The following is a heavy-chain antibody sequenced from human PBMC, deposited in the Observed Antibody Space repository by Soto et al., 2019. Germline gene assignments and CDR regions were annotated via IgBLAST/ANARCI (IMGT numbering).Heavy chain of an antibody. CDR2: IYYSGST. CDR3: ARHFQLGRTVTRSWWFDP. CDR1: GGSISSSSYY. Sequence: SETLSLTCTVSGGSISSSSYYWGWIRQPPGKGLEWIGGIYYSGSTYYNPSLKSRVTISVDTSKNQFPLKLSSVTAADTAVYYCARHFQLGRTVTRSWWFDPWGQGTLVTVSS. J-gene: IGHJ5*02. D-gene: IGHD4-17*01. V-gene: IGHV4-39*01.